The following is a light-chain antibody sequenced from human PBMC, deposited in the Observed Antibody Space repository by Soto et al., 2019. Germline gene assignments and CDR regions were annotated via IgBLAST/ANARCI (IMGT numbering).Light chain of an antibody. V-gene: IGKV3-20*01. J-gene: IGKJ4*01. Sequence: EIVLTQSPGTLSLSPGERASLSCRASQSVSSNHLAWYQQRPGQAPRLLIYGASSRATGIPDRFSGSGSRTDFTLTISRLEPEDFAVYYCQQYVSSPLTFGGGTKVEIK. CDR1: QSVSSNH. CDR2: GAS. CDR3: QQYVSSPLT.